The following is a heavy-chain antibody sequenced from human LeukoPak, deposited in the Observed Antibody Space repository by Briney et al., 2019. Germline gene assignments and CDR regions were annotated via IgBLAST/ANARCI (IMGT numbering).Heavy chain of an antibody. CDR3: ARAGYYYDTMGET. D-gene: IGHD3-22*01. Sequence: SETLSLTCAVSGGSISTYYWNWIRQPPGKGLGWIGYIYYSGNANYNPSLKSRVTISVDTSKNQFSLNLTSVTAADTAVYYCARAGYYYDTMGETWGQGILVTVSS. J-gene: IGHJ4*02. CDR2: IYYSGNA. V-gene: IGHV4-59*01. CDR1: GGSISTYY.